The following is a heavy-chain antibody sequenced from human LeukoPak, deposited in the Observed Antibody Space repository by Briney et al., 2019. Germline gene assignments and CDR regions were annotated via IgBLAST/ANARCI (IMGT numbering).Heavy chain of an antibody. J-gene: IGHJ6*03. CDR3: ARVWYGSGSLYYYYYYMDV. Sequence: GGSLRLSCTVSGFTVSSNSMSWVRQAPGKGLEWVSFIYSDNTHYSDSVKGRFTISRDNSKNTLYLQMNSLRAEDTAVYYCARVWYGSGSLYYYYYYMDVWGKGTTVTISS. D-gene: IGHD3-10*01. CDR2: IYSDNT. V-gene: IGHV3-53*01. CDR1: GFTVSSNS.